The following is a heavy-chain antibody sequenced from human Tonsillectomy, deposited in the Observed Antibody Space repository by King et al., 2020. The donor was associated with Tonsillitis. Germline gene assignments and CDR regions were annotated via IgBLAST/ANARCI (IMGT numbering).Heavy chain of an antibody. Sequence: VQLVVSGGGVIQPGTSLRLSCAASGFSFSLYAIHWFRQTPGKGLEWLTVISYDGSIQYYAVSVKGRFTVSRDNSKNTVYLQINTLRAEDTAFYYCSRGGFKGWFVDQTPDFDSWGQGSLVTVPS. D-gene: IGHD3-10*01. CDR1: GFSFSLYA. J-gene: IGHJ4*02. V-gene: IGHV3-33*05. CDR2: ISYDGSIQ. CDR3: SRGGFKGWFVDQTPDFDS.